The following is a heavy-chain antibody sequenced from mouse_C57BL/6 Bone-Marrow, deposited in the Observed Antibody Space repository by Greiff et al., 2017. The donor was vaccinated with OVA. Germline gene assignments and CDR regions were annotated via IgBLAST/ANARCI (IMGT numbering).Heavy chain of an antibody. Sequence: EVMLVESGGDLVKPGGSLKLSCAASGFTFSSYGMSWVRQTPDKRLEWVATISSGGSYTYYPDSVKGRFTISRDNAKNTLYLQMSSLKSEDTAMYYCARQNYSNSYAMDYWGQGTSVTVSS. D-gene: IGHD2-5*01. V-gene: IGHV5-6*01. CDR2: ISSGGSYT. CDR3: ARQNYSNSYAMDY. J-gene: IGHJ4*01. CDR1: GFTFSSYG.